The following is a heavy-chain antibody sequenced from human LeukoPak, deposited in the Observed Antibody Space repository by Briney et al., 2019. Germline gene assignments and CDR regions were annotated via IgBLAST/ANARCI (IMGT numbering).Heavy chain of an antibody. V-gene: IGHV5-51*01. CDR3: ARGRYNWNDEGWFDP. D-gene: IGHD1-1*01. Sequence: PGESLKISCKGSGYSFTSYWIGWVRQMPGKGLEWMGIIYPGDSDTRYSPSFQGQVTISADKSICTAYLQWSSLKASDTAMYYCARGRYNWNDEGWFDPWGQGTLVTVSS. CDR1: GYSFTSYW. J-gene: IGHJ5*02. CDR2: IYPGDSDT.